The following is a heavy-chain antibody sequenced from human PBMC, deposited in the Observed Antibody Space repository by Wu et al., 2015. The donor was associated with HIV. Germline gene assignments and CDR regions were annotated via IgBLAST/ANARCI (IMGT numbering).Heavy chain of an antibody. CDR1: GYTFSSYG. CDR3: ARAIADTFIRGVLFDY. J-gene: IGHJ4*01. CDR2: ISAYNGNT. V-gene: IGHV1-18*01. Sequence: QVQLVQSGVEVKKPGASVKVSCKASGYTFSSYGISWVRQAPGQGLEWVGWISAYNGNTKYEQKLQGRVTMTTDTSTSTAYLSLSRLTSEDTAVYYCARAIADTFIRGVLFDYWGQGTLVTVSA. D-gene: IGHD3-10*01.